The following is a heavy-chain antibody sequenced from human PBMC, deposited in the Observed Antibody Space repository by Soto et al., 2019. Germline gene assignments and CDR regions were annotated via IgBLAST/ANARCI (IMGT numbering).Heavy chain of an antibody. CDR3: ARRAVARVDY. V-gene: IGHV1-3*01. CDR1: GYTFTSYA. D-gene: IGHD6-19*01. Sequence: QVQLVQSGAEVKKPGASVQVSCKASGYTFTSYAMHWVRQAPGQRLEWMGWINAGNGNTKYSQKFRGRVTITRDTAAGSAYMELISLRSEDTAVYYCARRAVARVDYWGQGTLVTVSS. J-gene: IGHJ4*02. CDR2: INAGNGNT.